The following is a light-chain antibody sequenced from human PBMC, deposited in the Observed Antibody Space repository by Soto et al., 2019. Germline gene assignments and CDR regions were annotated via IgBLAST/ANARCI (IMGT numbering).Light chain of an antibody. Sequence: EIVMTQSPATLSVSPGERATLSCRASQSVSSNLAWYQQKPGQAPRLLIYGASTRATGTPARFSGSGSGTEFTLTISSLQSEDFAVFYCLQYNNWPPVTFGQGTRLEIK. CDR3: LQYNNWPPVT. CDR2: GAS. V-gene: IGKV3-15*01. CDR1: QSVSSN. J-gene: IGKJ5*01.